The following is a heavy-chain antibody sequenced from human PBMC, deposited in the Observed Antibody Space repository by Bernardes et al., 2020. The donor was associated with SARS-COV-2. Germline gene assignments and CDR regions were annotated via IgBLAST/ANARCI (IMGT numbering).Heavy chain of an antibody. D-gene: IGHD3-10*01. J-gene: IGHJ6*02. CDR2: INSDGSST. CDR1: GFTFSSYW. Sequence: GGSLRLSCAASGFTFSSYWMHWVRQAPGKGLVWVSRINSDGSSTSYADSVKGRFTISRDNAKNTLYLQMNSLRAEDTAVYYCARSSYGYYYGMDVWGQGTTVTGSS. V-gene: IGHV3-74*01. CDR3: ARSSYGYYYGMDV.